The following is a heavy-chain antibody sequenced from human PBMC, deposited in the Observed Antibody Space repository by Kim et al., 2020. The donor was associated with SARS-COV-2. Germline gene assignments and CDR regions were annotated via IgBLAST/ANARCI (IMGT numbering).Heavy chain of an antibody. CDR1: GFTFSSYS. V-gene: IGHV3-21*01. CDR3: ARVAGYSSPSEPNYCFDY. Sequence: GGSLRLSCAASGFTFSSYSMNWVRQAPGKGLEWVSSISSSSIYIYYADSVKGRFTISRDNAKNSMYLQMNSLRAEDTAVYYCARVAGYSSPSEPNYCFDYWGQRTLVTVSS. D-gene: IGHD6-13*01. J-gene: IGHJ4*02. CDR2: ISSSSIYI.